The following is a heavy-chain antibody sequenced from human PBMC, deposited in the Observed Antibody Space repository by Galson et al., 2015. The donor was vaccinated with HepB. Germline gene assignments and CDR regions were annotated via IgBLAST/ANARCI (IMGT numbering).Heavy chain of an antibody. CDR2: INAGNGNT. CDR1: GYTYTSYA. D-gene: IGHD3-10*01. V-gene: IGHV1-3*01. J-gene: IGHJ4*02. Sequence: SVKVSCKASGYTYTSYAMHWVRQAPGQRLEWMGWINAGNGNTKYSQKSQGRVTITRDTSASTAYMELSSLRSEDTAVYYCARAYYYGSGSYIPHFDYWGQGTLVTVSS. CDR3: ARAYYYGSGSYIPHFDY.